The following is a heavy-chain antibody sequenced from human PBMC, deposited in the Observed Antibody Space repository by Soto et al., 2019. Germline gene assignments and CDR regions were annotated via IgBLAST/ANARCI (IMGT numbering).Heavy chain of an antibody. V-gene: IGHV4-31*03. Sequence: SETLSLTCTVSGGSIRSEGCYWSWIRQHPGKGLEWIGYSYYRGSTFYTPSLESRVTMSVDTSRNQFSLQLSSVTAADTAVYYCAREAGTHYFDYWGPGTLVTVSS. CDR2: SYYRGST. CDR1: GGSIRSEGCY. J-gene: IGHJ4*02. CDR3: AREAGTHYFDY. D-gene: IGHD6-13*01.